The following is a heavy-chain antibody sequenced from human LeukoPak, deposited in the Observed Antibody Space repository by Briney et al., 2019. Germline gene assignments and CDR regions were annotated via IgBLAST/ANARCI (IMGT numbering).Heavy chain of an antibody. J-gene: IGHJ3*02. CDR1: GYSFTGHY. V-gene: IGHV1-2*02. Sequence: ASVKVSCKSSGYSFTGHYMHWVRQAPGQGLEWMGWIYPKSGGTNYAQEFQGRVTMTRDTSISTAYMDMSSLRSDDTAVYYCARNLWFGESSDAFDMWGEGTMVTVSS. D-gene: IGHD3-10*01. CDR2: IYPKSGGT. CDR3: ARNLWFGESSDAFDM.